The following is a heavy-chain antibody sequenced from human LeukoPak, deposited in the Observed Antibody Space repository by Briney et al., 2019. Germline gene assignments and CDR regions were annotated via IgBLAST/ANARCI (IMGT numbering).Heavy chain of an antibody. V-gene: IGHV4-59*11. Sequence: SETLSLTCAVPGGSFRSHYWSWMRQSPGEGLEWIGNVDSSGTTNYNPSLRSRVSISLDTSKNQFSLKLSSVTAADTAVYYCARYSSNSYYFDYWGQGTLVTVSS. J-gene: IGHJ4*02. CDR3: ARYSSNSYYFDY. CDR2: VDSSGTT. CDR1: GGSFRSHY. D-gene: IGHD6-13*01.